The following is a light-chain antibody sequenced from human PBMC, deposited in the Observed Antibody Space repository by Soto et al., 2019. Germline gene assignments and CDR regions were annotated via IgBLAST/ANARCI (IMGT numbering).Light chain of an antibody. CDR2: GAS. CDR1: QSVSSSH. J-gene: IGKJ2*01. V-gene: IGKV3-20*01. CDR3: QQYGSSPST. Sequence: EIVLTQSPGTLSLSPGERATLSCRASQSVSSSHLAGYQQKPGQAPRLLVHGASSRATGIPDRFSGSGSGTDFTLSISRLETEDFAVYYCQQYGSSPSTFGQGTKLEIK.